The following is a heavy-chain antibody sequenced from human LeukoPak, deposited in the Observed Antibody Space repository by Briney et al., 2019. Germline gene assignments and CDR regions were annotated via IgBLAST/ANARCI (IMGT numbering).Heavy chain of an antibody. CDR3: AKLRHYYDGLDY. Sequence: GGSLRLSCAASRFTFNSYDMSWVRQAPGRGLEWVSVISSSGGTTYYADSVKGRFTISRDTSKNTLFLQMNSLRAEDTAVYYRAKLRHYYDGLDYWGQGTLVTVSS. CDR2: ISSSGGTT. D-gene: IGHD1-26*01. V-gene: IGHV3-23*01. J-gene: IGHJ4*02. CDR1: RFTFNSYD.